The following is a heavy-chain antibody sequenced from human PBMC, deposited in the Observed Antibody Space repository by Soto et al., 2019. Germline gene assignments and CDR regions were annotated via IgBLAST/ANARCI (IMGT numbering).Heavy chain of an antibody. J-gene: IGHJ6*02. CDR1: GYSFTNYW. CDR2: IYGGDSDT. Sequence: GESLKISCKVSGYSFTNYWIGWVRQKPGKGLEWMGIIYGGDSDTRYSPSFQGQVTISADKSISTAYLQWSSLKASDTAIYYCARQGRGFIISLPGMDVWGQGTTVTVSS. D-gene: IGHD3-10*01. V-gene: IGHV5-51*01. CDR3: ARQGRGFIISLPGMDV.